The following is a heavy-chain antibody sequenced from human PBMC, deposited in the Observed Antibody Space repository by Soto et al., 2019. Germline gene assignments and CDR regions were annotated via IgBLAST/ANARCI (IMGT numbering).Heavy chain of an antibody. J-gene: IGHJ4*02. CDR2: FDPEDGET. D-gene: IGHD1-1*01. Sequence: QVQLVQSGAEVKKPGASVKVSCKVSGHTLTELSMHWVRLPPGKGLEWMGGFDPEDGETISAQKFQGRVTMTEDTSTDSTYLELSSLRSEDTAVYYCAAGGTRWLHSPFDYWGQGTLVTISS. CDR1: GHTLTELS. CDR3: AAGGTRWLHSPFDY. V-gene: IGHV1-24*01.